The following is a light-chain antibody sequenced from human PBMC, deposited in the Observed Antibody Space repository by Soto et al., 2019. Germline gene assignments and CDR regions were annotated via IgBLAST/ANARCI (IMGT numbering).Light chain of an antibody. V-gene: IGKV1-5*01. CDR2: DAS. CDR1: QPIRTW. CDR3: HQYNYYRPT. Sequence: QVTLSASALSASVEDRVTITCRASQPIRTWLAWYQEKPGKAPKLLIYDASSLEGGVPSRFSGSGSGTEFTLTISSLQPDDFATYYCHQYNYYRPTFGQRTKV. J-gene: IGKJ1*01.